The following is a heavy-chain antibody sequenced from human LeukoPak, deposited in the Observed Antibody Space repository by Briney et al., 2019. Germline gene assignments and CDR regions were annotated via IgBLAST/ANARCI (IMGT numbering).Heavy chain of an antibody. CDR1: GFTFRNYW. J-gene: IGHJ6*03. CDR3: ARNSNRYMDV. Sequence: GGSLRLSCAASGFTFRNYWMRWVRQAPGKGLEWVANIKEDGSEKYYVDSVKGRFTISRDNAKNSLYLQMNSVRAEDTAVYYCARNSNRYMDVWGKGTTVTVSS. CDR2: IKEDGSEK. D-gene: IGHD2/OR15-2a*01. V-gene: IGHV3-7*01.